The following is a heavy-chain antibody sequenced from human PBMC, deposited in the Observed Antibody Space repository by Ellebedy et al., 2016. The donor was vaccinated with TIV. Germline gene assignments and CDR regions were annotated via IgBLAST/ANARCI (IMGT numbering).Heavy chain of an antibody. CDR2: ISSSSSYI. J-gene: IGHJ4*02. CDR1: GFTFSSYS. V-gene: IGHV3-21*01. D-gene: IGHD4-17*01. Sequence: GGSLRLSXAASGFTFSSYSMNWVRQAPGKGLEWVSSISSSSSYIYYADSVKGRFTISRDNAKNSLYLQMNSLRAEDTAVYYCARDRGDGDYYFDYWGQGTLVTVSS. CDR3: ARDRGDGDYYFDY.